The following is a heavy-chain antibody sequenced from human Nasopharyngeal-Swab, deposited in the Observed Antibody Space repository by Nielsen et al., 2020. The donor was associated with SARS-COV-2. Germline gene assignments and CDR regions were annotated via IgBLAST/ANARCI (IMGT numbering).Heavy chain of an antibody. J-gene: IGHJ6*02. D-gene: IGHD1-1*01. CDR3: TREQPSGDYDYYGMDV. Sequence: SGPTLVKPTETLTLTCTFSGFSLDTRGMCVSWIRQPPGKAPEWLARTDWDGERYYNPSLKTRLTISRAIAKSQVVLTLTNMAPMDPAPYYCTREQPSGDYDYYGMDVWGRGTTVTVSS. CDR1: GFSLDTRGMC. CDR2: TDWDGER. V-gene: IGHV2-70*11.